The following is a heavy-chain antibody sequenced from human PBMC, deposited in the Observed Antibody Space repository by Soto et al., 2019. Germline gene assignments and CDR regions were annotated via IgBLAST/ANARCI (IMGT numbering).Heavy chain of an antibody. CDR2: IYHSGST. J-gene: IGHJ4*02. V-gene: IGHV4-30-2*01. Sequence: QLQLQESGSGLVKPSQTLSLTCAVSGGSISSGGYSRSWIRQPPGKGLEWLGYIYHSGSTYYTPSLKRRVTTSVDTAKTQFSLKLSSVSAAETAVYYAAAGGGLPRYYWGQGTLVTVSS. CDR3: AAGGGLPRYY. D-gene: IGHD5-12*01. CDR1: GGSISSGGYS.